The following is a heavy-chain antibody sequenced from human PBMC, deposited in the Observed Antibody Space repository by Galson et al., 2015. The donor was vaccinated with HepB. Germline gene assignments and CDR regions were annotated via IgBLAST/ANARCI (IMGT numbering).Heavy chain of an antibody. D-gene: IGHD1-26*01. CDR1: GFTFSSYW. CDR2: INSDGSST. Sequence: SLRLSCAASGFTFSSYWMHWVRQAPGKGLVWVSRINSDGSSTSYADSVKGRFTISRDNAKNTLYLQMNSLRAEDTAVYYCARVMKRDLGAPSYWGQGTLVTVSS. CDR3: ARVMKRDLGAPSY. V-gene: IGHV3-74*01. J-gene: IGHJ4*02.